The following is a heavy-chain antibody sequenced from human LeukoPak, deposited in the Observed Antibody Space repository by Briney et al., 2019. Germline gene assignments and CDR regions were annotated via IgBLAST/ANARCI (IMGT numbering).Heavy chain of an antibody. CDR3: AREVIEDWFDP. CDR1: GGSISSGAYY. D-gene: IGHD2/OR15-2a*01. CDR2: IYYSGST. J-gene: IGHJ5*02. Sequence: PSETLSLTCTVSGGSISSGAYYWNWIRQHPGKGLEWIGYIYYSGSTYYNPSLKSRVTMSVDTSKNQFSLKLSSVAAADTAVYYCAREVIEDWFDPWGQGTLVTVSS. V-gene: IGHV4-31*03.